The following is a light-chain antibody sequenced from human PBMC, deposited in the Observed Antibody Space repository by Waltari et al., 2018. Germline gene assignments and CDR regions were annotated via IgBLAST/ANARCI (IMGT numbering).Light chain of an antibody. CDR2: EVS. CDR1: STDVGNVNL. CDR3: CSYAGSRTYV. Sequence: QSALTQPASVSGSPGQSITISCTGTSTDVGNVNLVAWYQQHPAKVPKLIIYEVSKRPSGVSNHFSGSKSGNTASLTISGLRAEDEADYYCCSYAGSRTYVFGTGTKVTVL. J-gene: IGLJ1*01. V-gene: IGLV2-23*02.